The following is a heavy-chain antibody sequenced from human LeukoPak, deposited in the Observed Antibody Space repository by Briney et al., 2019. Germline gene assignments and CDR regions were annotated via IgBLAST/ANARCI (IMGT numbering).Heavy chain of an antibody. CDR1: GGSISSTNW. Sequence: PSETLSLTCGVSGGSISSTNWWTWVRQPPGEGLEWIGEVHLSGRTNYNPSLESRVTMSVDMSENHISLKLTSVTAADTAVYYCAREGGPYRPLDYSGQGTLVTVSS. J-gene: IGHJ4*02. V-gene: IGHV4-4*02. CDR3: AREGGPYRPLDY. CDR2: VHLSGRT.